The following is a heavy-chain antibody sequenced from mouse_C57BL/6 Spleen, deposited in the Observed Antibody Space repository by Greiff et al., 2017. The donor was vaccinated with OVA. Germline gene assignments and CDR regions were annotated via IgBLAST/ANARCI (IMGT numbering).Heavy chain of an antibody. Sequence: QVQLQQPGAELVKPGASVKLSCKASGYTFTSYWMQWVKQRPGQGLEWIGEIDPSDSYTNYNQKFQGKATLTVDTSSSTPYMQLSSLTSEDSAVYYCARGGMDYGEEYAMDYWGQGTSVTVSS. CDR1: GYTFTSYW. D-gene: IGHD2-4*01. CDR3: ARGGMDYGEEYAMDY. J-gene: IGHJ4*01. CDR2: IDPSDSYT. V-gene: IGHV1-50*01.